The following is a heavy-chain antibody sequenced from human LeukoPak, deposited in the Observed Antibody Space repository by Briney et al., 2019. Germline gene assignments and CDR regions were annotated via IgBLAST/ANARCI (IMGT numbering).Heavy chain of an antibody. Sequence: PGGSLRLSCAVSGFTFSSYWMSWVRQAPGKGLEWVAIIKQDESEKYYVDSVKGRFTISRDNAKNSLYLQMNSLRAEDTAVYYCARDRSSSSAFDIWGQGTMVTVSS. CDR2: IKQDESEK. D-gene: IGHD6-13*01. V-gene: IGHV3-7*01. CDR1: GFTFSSYW. J-gene: IGHJ3*02. CDR3: ARDRSSSSAFDI.